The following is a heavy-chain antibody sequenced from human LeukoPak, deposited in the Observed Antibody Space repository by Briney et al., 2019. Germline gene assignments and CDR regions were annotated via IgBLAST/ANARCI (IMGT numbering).Heavy chain of an antibody. CDR3: ARVGVTGSFDY. V-gene: IGHV4-59*01. J-gene: IGHJ4*02. CDR1: GGSISTYY. D-gene: IGHD3-10*01. Sequence: SETVSDTRTVSGGSISTYYCSWIRQPPGKGLEWIGYIYYSGNTNYNPSLRSRVTISVDTSKNQFSLKLSAVTPADTAVFYCARVGVTGSFDYWGRGLVVTVSS. CDR2: IYYSGNT.